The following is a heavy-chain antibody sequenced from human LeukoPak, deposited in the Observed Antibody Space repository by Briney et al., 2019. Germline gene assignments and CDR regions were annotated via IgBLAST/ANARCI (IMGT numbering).Heavy chain of an antibody. D-gene: IGHD3-22*01. CDR3: AKDQHYSDSGGYYYYFDY. CDR1: GFTFSSYW. Sequence: GGSLRLSCAASGFTFSSYWMSWVRQAPGKGLEWVANINQDGSEKNHVDSVEGRFTISRDNAKNSLFLQMNRLRAEDTAVYYCAKDQHYSDSGGYYYYFDYWGQGTLVTVSS. V-gene: IGHV3-7*03. J-gene: IGHJ4*02. CDR2: INQDGSEK.